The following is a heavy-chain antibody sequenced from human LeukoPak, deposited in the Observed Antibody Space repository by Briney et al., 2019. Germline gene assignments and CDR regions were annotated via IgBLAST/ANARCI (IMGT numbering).Heavy chain of an antibody. J-gene: IGHJ4*02. CDR1: GGTFSSYA. CDR2: IIPIFGTA. D-gene: IGHD6-19*01. Sequence: ASVKVSCKASGGTFSSYAISWVRQAPGQGLEWMGGIIPIFGTANYAQKFQGRVTITADESTSTAYMELSSLRSEDTAVYYCAREAGYSSGWFIGHYWGRGTLVTVSS. CDR3: AREAGYSSGWFIGHY. V-gene: IGHV1-69*13.